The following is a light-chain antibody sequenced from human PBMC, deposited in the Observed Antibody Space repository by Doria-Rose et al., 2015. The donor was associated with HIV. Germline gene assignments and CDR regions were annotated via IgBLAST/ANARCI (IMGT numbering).Light chain of an antibody. CDR3: QQYYDAPS. Sequence: DIQVTQSPESLGMSLGERATLNCKSNQSLLYTSKNYLAWYQQKPGQPPKLLIYWASTRQSGVPARFSGSGSVTDFTLTISSLEAEEVAVYYGQQYYDAPSFGPGTTVDIK. V-gene: IGKV4-1*01. CDR2: WAS. J-gene: IGKJ3*01. CDR1: QSLLYTSKNY.